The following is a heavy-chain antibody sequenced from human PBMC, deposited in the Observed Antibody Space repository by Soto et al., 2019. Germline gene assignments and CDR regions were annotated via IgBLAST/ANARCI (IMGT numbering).Heavy chain of an antibody. V-gene: IGHV3-30*04. D-gene: IGHD6-19*01. CDR3: ASDIVRVAGNIGDYGMGI. Sequence: WGSMRLSCATSGFTFSSYSMTWFRQPPGKGLEWVAVTSSDGGTKFYAESVKGRFTLSRDNSNNTLYLQMNSLRAEDTAFYYCASDIVRVAGNIGDYGMGIWGQGTTVTVSS. J-gene: IGHJ6*02. CDR2: TSSDGGTK. CDR1: GFTFSSYS.